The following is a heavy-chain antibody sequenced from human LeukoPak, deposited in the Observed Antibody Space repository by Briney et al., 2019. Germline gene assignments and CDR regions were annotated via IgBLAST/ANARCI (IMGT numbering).Heavy chain of an antibody. CDR1: GYTFTGYY. CDR2: INLNSGGT. V-gene: IGHV1-2*02. CDR3: ARDFQIVVVPAAIRPPIYYYYYYMDV. D-gene: IGHD2-2*02. Sequence: ASVKVSCKASGYTFTGYYMHWVRQAPGQGLEWMGWINLNSGGTNYAQKFQGRVTMTRDTSISTAYMELSRLRSDDTAVYYCARDFQIVVVPAAIRPPIYYYYYYMDVWGKGTTVTVSS. J-gene: IGHJ6*03.